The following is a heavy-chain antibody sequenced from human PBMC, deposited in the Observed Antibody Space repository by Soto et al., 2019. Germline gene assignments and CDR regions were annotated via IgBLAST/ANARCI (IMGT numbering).Heavy chain of an antibody. CDR2: IRSKAYGGTT. D-gene: IGHD6-19*01. J-gene: IGHJ3*02. V-gene: IGHV3-49*03. Sequence: GGSLRLSCTASGFTFGDYAMSWFRQAPGKGLEWVGFIRSKAYGGTTEYAASVKGRFTISRDDSKSIAYLQMNSLKTEDTAVYYCTRGCTSGWYGGACAFDIWGQGTMVTVSS. CDR3: TRGCTSGWYGGACAFDI. CDR1: GFTFGDYA.